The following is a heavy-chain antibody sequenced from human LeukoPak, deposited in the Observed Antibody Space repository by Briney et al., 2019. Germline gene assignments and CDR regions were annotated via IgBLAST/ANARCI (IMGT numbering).Heavy chain of an antibody. J-gene: IGHJ5*02. CDR3: ARGSGKFRGYWFDP. D-gene: IGHD3-10*01. CDR2: ISPSGGST. V-gene: IGHV1-46*01. Sequence: ASVKVSCKAFGYTFTSNYMHWVRQAPGQGPEWMGVISPSGGSTTYAQKFQGRVTITADESTSTAYMELSSLRSEDTAVYYCARGSGKFRGYWFDPWGQGTLVTVSS. CDR1: GYTFTSNY.